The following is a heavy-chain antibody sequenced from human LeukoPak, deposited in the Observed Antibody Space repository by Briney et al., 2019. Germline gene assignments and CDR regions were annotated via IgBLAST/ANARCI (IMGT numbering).Heavy chain of an antibody. CDR1: GGSFSGYY. D-gene: IGHD5-12*01. Sequence: SETLSLTCAVCGGSFSGYYWSWIRQHPGKGLEWMGEINHSGSTNYNPSPKSRVTISVDTSKNQFSLKLSSVTAADTAVYYCARVGWWLRKYYFDYWGQGTLVTVSS. CDR2: INHSGST. V-gene: IGHV4-34*01. CDR3: ARVGWWLRKYYFDY. J-gene: IGHJ4*02.